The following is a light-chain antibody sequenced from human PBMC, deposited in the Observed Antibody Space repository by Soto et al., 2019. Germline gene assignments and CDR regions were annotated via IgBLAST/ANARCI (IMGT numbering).Light chain of an antibody. J-gene: IGLJ3*02. CDR1: SGHSSYA. V-gene: IGLV4-69*01. CDR2: VNSDGSH. Sequence: QAVVTQSPSASASLGASVKLTCTLSSGHSSYAIAWHQQQPEKGPRYLMKVNSDGSHNKGDGIPDRFSGSSSGAERYLTISSLQSEDEADYYCQTWGTGFWVFGGGTKLTVL. CDR3: QTWGTGFWV.